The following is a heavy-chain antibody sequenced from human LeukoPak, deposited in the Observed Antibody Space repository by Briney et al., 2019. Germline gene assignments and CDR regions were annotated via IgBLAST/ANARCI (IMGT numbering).Heavy chain of an antibody. CDR3: AKMIVVVIRGGDDAFDI. CDR2: IISYSSYI. V-gene: IGHV3-21*01. J-gene: IGHJ3*02. D-gene: IGHD3-22*01. CDR1: GFSFSSST. Sequence: GGSLRLSCAASGFSFSSSTMHWVRQAPGKGLEWVSSIISYSSYIYYADSVKGRFTISRDNSKNTLYLQMNSLRAEDTAVYYCAKMIVVVIRGGDDAFDIWGQGTMVTVSS.